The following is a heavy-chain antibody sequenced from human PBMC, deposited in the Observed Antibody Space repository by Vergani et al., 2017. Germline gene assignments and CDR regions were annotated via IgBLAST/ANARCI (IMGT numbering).Heavy chain of an antibody. CDR2: INPSGGST. D-gene: IGHD3-22*01. Sequence: QVQLVQSGAEVKKPGASVKVSCKASGYTFTSYYMHWVRQAPGQGLEWMGIINPSGGSTSYAQKFQGRVTMTRDTSTSTVYMELSSLRSEDTAVYYCARDVYASTDSSGYYSPFDYWGQGTLVTVSS. CDR1: GYTFTSYY. V-gene: IGHV1-46*03. J-gene: IGHJ4*02. CDR3: ARDVYASTDSSGYYSPFDY.